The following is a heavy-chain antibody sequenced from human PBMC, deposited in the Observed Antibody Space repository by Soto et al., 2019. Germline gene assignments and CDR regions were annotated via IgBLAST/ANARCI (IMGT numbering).Heavy chain of an antibody. D-gene: IGHD3-10*01. CDR3: ARDRMGLLWFGPHDY. J-gene: IGHJ4*02. V-gene: IGHV3-48*02. Sequence: GGSLRLSCAASGFTFSSYSMNWVRQAPGKGLEWVSYISSSSSTIYYADSVKGRFTISRDNAKNSLYLQMNSLRDEDTAVYYCARDRMGLLWFGPHDYWGQGTLVTVSS. CDR2: ISSSSSTI. CDR1: GFTFSSYS.